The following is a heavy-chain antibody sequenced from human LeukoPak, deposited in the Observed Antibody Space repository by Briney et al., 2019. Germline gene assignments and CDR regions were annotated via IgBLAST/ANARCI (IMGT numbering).Heavy chain of an antibody. J-gene: IGHJ6*03. CDR1: GYTFTSYG. V-gene: IGHV1-18*01. D-gene: IGHD6-13*01. CDR2: ISAYNGNT. Sequence: GASVKVSCKASGYTFTSYGISWVRQAPGQGLEWMGWISAYNGNTNYAQKFQGRVTMTRDTSISTAYMELSRLRSDDTAVYYCARGRVLFESIAAAVEYYYYMDVWGKGTTVTVSS. CDR3: ARGRVLFESIAAAVEYYYYMDV.